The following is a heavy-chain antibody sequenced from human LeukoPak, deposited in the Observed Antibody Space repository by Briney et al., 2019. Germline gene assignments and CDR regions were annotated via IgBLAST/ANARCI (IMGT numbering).Heavy chain of an antibody. J-gene: IGHJ2*01. V-gene: IGHV4-34*01. CDR1: GGSFSGYY. Sequence: SETLSLTCTVYGGSFSGYYWSWIRQPPGKGLEWIGEINHSGSTNYNPSLKSRVTISVDTSKNQFSLKLSSATAADTAVYYCATRTTGTTDPRWYFDLWGRGTLVTVSS. D-gene: IGHD1-1*01. CDR3: ATRTTGTTDPRWYFDL. CDR2: INHSGST.